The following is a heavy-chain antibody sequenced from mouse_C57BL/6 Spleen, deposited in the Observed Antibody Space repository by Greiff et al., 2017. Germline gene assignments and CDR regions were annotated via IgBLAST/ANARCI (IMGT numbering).Heavy chain of an antibody. J-gene: IGHJ4*01. V-gene: IGHV1-19*01. D-gene: IGHD1-1*01. Sequence: EVQLQQSGPVLVKPGASVKMSCKASGYTFTDSYMNWVKQSHGKSLEWIGVINPYNGDTSYNQKFKGKTTLTVDKSSSTAYMELNSLTSNDSAVYYCASAGDGSRPHYYAMDYWGQGTSVTVSS. CDR1: GYTFTDSY. CDR3: ASAGDGSRPHYYAMDY. CDR2: INPYNGDT.